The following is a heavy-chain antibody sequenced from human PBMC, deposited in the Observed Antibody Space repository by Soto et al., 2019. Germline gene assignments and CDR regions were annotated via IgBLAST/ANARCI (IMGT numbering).Heavy chain of an antibody. CDR3: ARGPFCGNDCYFDV. D-gene: IGHD2-21*02. Sequence: SETLSLTCTVSRGYVNTFHWSWVRQPAGKGLEWIGRIFPNGNTDYSPSLKSRVTLSVDTSKNQISLNLTSVTAADMAVYFCARGPFCGNDCYFDVWGQGTQVTVS. V-gene: IGHV4-4*07. CDR1: RGYVNTFH. CDR2: IFPNGNT. J-gene: IGHJ4*02.